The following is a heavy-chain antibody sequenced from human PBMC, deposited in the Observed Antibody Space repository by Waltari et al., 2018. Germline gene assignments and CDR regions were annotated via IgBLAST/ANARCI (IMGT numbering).Heavy chain of an antibody. V-gene: IGHV3-72*01. D-gene: IGHD5-18*01. Sequence: EVQLVESGGGLVQPGGSLGLSCAASGFTFSDHYMGWVRQAPGKGLEFVGRTTNKANSYTTEYAASVKGRFTISRDESKKSLYLQMNSLKTEDTAVYYCARKAYIYVQGGYFDYWGQGTLVTVSS. CDR1: GFTFSDHY. CDR2: TTNKANSYTT. J-gene: IGHJ4*02. CDR3: ARKAYIYVQGGYFDY.